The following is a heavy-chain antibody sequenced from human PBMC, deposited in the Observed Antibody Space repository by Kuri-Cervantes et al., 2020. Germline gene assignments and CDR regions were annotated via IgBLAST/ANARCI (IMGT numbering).Heavy chain of an antibody. CDR2: IYYSGST. CDR3: ARGFSRGWYYFDY. D-gene: IGHD6-19*01. Sequence: ESLKISCTVSGGSISSYYWGWIRQPPGKGLEWIGSIYYSGSTNYNPSLKSRVTISVDTSKNQFSLKLSSVTAADTAVYYCARGFSRGWYYFDYWGQGTLVTVSS. V-gene: IGHV4-59*01. CDR1: GGSISSYY. J-gene: IGHJ4*02.